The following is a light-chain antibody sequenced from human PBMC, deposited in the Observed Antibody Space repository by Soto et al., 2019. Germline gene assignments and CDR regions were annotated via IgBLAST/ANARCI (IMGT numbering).Light chain of an antibody. CDR3: KQFNSYQIT. V-gene: IGKV1-13*02. Sequence: AIQLTQSPSSVSASVGDRVTITCRASQGISSALAWYQQKPGKAPKLLIYDASSLESGVPSRFSGSGSGTVFALTIRGLQPEAFATYSCKQFNSYQITLGQGTPRELK. CDR2: DAS. CDR1: QGISSA. J-gene: IGKJ5*01.